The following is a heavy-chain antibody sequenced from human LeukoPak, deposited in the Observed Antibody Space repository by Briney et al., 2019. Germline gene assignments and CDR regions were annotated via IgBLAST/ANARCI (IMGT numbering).Heavy chain of an antibody. CDR2: IYPGDSDT. D-gene: IGHD5-12*01. CDR3: ARQPDIVATMIGNYFDY. Sequence: GESLKISCKGSGYSFTSYWIGWVRQMPGKGLEWMGIIYPGDSDTRYSPSFQGQVTISADKSISTAYLQWSSLKASDTAMYYCARQPDIVATMIGNYFDYWGQGTLVTVSP. CDR1: GYSFTSYW. J-gene: IGHJ4*02. V-gene: IGHV5-51*01.